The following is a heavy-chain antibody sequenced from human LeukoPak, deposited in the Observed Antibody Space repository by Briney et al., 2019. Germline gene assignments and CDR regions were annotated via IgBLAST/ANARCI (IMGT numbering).Heavy chain of an antibody. CDR3: ARDISRYYDILTGYYPIYYFDY. V-gene: IGHV1-2*02. J-gene: IGHJ4*02. Sequence: ASVKVSCKASGYTFTGYYMHWVRQAPGQGLGWMGWINPNSGGTNYAQKFQGRVTMTRDTSISTAYMELSRLRSDDTAVYYCARDISRYYDILTGYYPIYYFDYWGQGTLVTVSS. CDR1: GYTFTGYY. D-gene: IGHD3-9*01. CDR2: INPNSGGT.